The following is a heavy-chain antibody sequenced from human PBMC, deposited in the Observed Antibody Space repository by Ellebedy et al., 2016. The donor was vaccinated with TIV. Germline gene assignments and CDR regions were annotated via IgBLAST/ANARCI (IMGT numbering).Heavy chain of an antibody. CDR3: ARDKPPDDFVVVPGTPGVAQYGMDV. D-gene: IGHD2-2*01. CDR1: SYTFTTFR. CDR2: ISAYNGDT. Sequence: AASVKVSCKASSYTFTTFRISWARQAPGQGLEWMGWISAYNGDTKYAQKFQGRLTMTTDTSTSTAYMDLRSLRSDDTAVYYCARDKPPDDFVVVPGTPGVAQYGMDVWGQGTTVTVSS. J-gene: IGHJ6*02. V-gene: IGHV1-18*01.